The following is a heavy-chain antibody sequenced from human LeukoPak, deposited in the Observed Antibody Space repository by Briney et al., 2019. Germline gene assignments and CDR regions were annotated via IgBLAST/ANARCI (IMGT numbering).Heavy chain of an antibody. CDR3: ARDSTRYSTLPFDY. J-gene: IGHJ4*02. D-gene: IGHD6-13*01. V-gene: IGHV4-4*07. CDR2: IYTSGST. Sequence: SSETLSLACTDSGGSISNYYWTWIRQPAGKGLERIGRIYTSGSTNYNPSLKSRVTMSVDTSKNQFSLKLSSVTAADTAVYYCARDSTRYSTLPFDYSGQGTLVTVSS. CDR1: GGSISNYY.